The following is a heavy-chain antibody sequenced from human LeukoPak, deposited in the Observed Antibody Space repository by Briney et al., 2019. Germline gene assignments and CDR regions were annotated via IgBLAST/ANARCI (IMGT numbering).Heavy chain of an antibody. V-gene: IGHV1-18*04. CDR3: ARSGEWSSYYYYYYGLDV. J-gene: IGHJ6*02. D-gene: IGHD3-10*01. Sequence: ASVKVSCKASGYTFTRHGISWVRQAPGQGLGWMGWISAYNGDTNYAQKFQGRVTMTTDTSTNTAFMELWSLRSDDTALYYCARSGEWSSYYYYYYGLDVWGQGTTVTVSS. CDR2: ISAYNGDT. CDR1: GYTFTRHG.